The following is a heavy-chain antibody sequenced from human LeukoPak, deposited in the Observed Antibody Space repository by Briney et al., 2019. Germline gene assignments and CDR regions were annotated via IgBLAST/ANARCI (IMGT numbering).Heavy chain of an antibody. V-gene: IGHV3-23*01. J-gene: IGHJ4*02. D-gene: IGHD4-23*01. Sequence: PGGSLRLSCAASGFTFTSYAMSWVRRAPGKGLEWVSAISGSGGSTYHADSVRGRFTISRDNSKNTLFLQMNSLRAEDTAVYHCAKGRSTRMTTVVTPWYFDYWGQGILVTVSS. CDR3: AKGRSTRMTTVVTPWYFDY. CDR2: ISGSGGST. CDR1: GFTFTSYA.